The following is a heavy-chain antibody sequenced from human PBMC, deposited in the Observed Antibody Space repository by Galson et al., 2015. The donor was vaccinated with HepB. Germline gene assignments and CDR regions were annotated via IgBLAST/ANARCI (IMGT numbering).Heavy chain of an antibody. Sequence: SLRLSCAASGFTFSSYAMHWVRQAPGKGLEWVAVISYDGSNKYYADSVKGRFTISRDNSKNTLYLQMNSLRAEDTAVYYCARDGYSSSWYPRVYYYYYGMDVWGQGTTVTDSS. CDR2: ISYDGSNK. V-gene: IGHV3-30*04. CDR3: ARDGYSSSWYPRVYYYYYGMDV. D-gene: IGHD6-13*01. J-gene: IGHJ6*02. CDR1: GFTFSSYA.